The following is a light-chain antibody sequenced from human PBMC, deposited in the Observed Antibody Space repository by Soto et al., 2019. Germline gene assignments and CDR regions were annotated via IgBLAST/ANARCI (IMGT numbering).Light chain of an antibody. CDR2: GAS. Sequence: EVVMTQSPATLSVSPGERATLSCRASQSVSSNVAWCQQKPGQAPRLLIYGASTTATGVPARFSGSGSGTEFTLTISSLQSEDFAVYYCQQYKNWPPWTFGQGTKVEIK. CDR1: QSVSSN. CDR3: QQYKNWPPWT. V-gene: IGKV3-15*01. J-gene: IGKJ1*01.